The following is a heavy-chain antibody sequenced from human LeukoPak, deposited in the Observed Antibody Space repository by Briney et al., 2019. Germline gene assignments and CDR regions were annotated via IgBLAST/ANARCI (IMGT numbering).Heavy chain of an antibody. J-gene: IGHJ5*01. D-gene: IGHD2-8*02. CDR3: ARVAVSGPTGWFDS. V-gene: IGHV3-48*04. CDR1: GFTFSSYS. CDR2: ISSSSTI. Sequence: PGGSLRLSCAASGFTFSSYSMNWVRQAPGKGLEWVSYISSSSTIYYADSVKGRFTISRDNAKNSLYLQMNSLRAEDTAVYYCARVAVSGPTGWFDSWGQGTLVIVSS.